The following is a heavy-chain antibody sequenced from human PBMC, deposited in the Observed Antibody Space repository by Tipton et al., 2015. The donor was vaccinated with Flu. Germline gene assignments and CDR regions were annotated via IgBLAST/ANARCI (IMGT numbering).Heavy chain of an antibody. D-gene: IGHD5-12*01. Sequence: TLSITCAVYGGSFSGYYWSWIRQPPGKGLEWIGEINHSGSTNYNPSLKSLVTISVDTSKNQFSLKLSSVTAAGTAVYYCARAGGYVRGNWFDPWGQGTLVPVSS. CDR2: INHSGST. J-gene: IGHJ5*02. V-gene: IGHV4-34*01. CDR3: ARAGGYVRGNWFDP. CDR1: GGSFSGYY.